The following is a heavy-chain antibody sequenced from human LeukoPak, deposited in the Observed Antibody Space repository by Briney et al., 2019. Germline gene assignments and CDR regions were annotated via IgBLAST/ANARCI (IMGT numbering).Heavy chain of an antibody. J-gene: IGHJ4*02. CDR1: FXFSSXW. CDR3: ASPNPATSSYYYDSSGDFDY. Sequence: FXFSSXWMHXVRQAPGXGLVWVSRXXSXXSSTSYADSVKGRFTISRDNAKNTLYLQMNSLRAEDTAVYYCASPNPATSSYYYDSSGDFDYWGQGTLVTVSS. V-gene: IGHV3-74*01. D-gene: IGHD3-22*01. CDR2: XXSXXSST.